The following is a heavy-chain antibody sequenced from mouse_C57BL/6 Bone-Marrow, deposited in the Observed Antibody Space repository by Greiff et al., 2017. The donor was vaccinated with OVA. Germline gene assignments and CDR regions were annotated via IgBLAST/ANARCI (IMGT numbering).Heavy chain of an antibody. V-gene: IGHV1-64*01. CDR1: GYTFTSYW. J-gene: IGHJ2*01. CDR3: ARNYGRTYYFDY. CDR2: IHPNSGST. Sequence: VQLQQPGAELVKPGASVKLSCKASGYTFTSYWMHWVKQRPGQGLEWIGMIHPNSGSTNYNEKFKSKATLTVDKSSSTAYMQLSSLTSDDSAVYYCARNYGRTYYFDYWGQGTTLTVSS. D-gene: IGHD1-1*01.